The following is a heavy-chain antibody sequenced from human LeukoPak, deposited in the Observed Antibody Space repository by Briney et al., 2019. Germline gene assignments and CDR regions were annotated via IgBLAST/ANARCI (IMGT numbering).Heavy chain of an antibody. J-gene: IGHJ6*03. CDR1: GYTFTSYG. D-gene: IGHD4-17*01. V-gene: IGHV1-18*01. Sequence: ASVKVSCKASGYTFTSYGISWVRQAPGQGLEWMGWISAYNGNTNYAQKLQGRVTMTTDTPTSTAYMELRSLRSDDTAVCDCARGGGGDYGDYYYYYTDVWGKGTTVTVSS. CDR2: ISAYNGNT. CDR3: ARGGGGDYGDYYYYYTDV.